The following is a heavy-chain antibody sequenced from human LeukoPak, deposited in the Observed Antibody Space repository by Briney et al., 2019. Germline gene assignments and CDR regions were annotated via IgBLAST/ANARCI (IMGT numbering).Heavy chain of an antibody. D-gene: IGHD1-14*01. V-gene: IGHV3-33*06. CDR3: AKDNRLNDAFDI. CDR1: GFTFSNAW. Sequence: AGGSLRLSCAASGFTFSNAWMSWVRQAPGKGLEWVAVIWYDGSNKYYADSVKGRFTISRDNSKNTLYLQMNSLRAEDTAVYYCAKDNRLNDAFDIWGQGTMVTVSS. CDR2: IWYDGSNK. J-gene: IGHJ3*02.